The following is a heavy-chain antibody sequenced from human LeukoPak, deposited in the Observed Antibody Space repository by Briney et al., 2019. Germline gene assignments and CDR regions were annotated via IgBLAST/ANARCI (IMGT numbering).Heavy chain of an antibody. Sequence: SETLSLTCTVSGGSISSYYWSWIRQPPGKGLEWIGYIYYSGSTNYNPSLKSRVTISVDTSKNQFSLKLSSVTAADTAVYYCASSRDLWLPPNAFDIWGQGTMVTVSS. D-gene: IGHD3-10*01. CDR2: IYYSGST. J-gene: IGHJ3*02. CDR3: ASSRDLWLPPNAFDI. CDR1: GGSISSYY. V-gene: IGHV4-59*01.